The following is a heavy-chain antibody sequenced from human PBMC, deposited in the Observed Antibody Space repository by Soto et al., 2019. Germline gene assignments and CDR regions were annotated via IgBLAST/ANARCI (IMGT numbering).Heavy chain of an antibody. J-gene: IGHJ4*02. CDR3: VSGTTDYFDY. Sequence: SATLSLTCTVSGGSISSSSYYWGWIRQPPGKGLEWIGSIYYSGSTYYNPSLKSRVTISVDTSKNQFSLKLSSVTAADTAVYYCVSGTTDYFDYWGQGTLVTVSS. D-gene: IGHD1-7*01. CDR2: IYYSGST. CDR1: GGSISSSSYY. V-gene: IGHV4-39*01.